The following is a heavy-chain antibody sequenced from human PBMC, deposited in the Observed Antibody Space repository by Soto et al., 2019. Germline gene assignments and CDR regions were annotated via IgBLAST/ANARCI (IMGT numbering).Heavy chain of an antibody. CDR2: ISAYNGNT. Sequence: QVQLVQSGAEVKKPGASVKVSCKASGYTFTSYGISWVRQAPGQGLEWMGWISAYNGNTNYAQKLQGRVTMTTDTSTSTAYMELRSVRSDDTAVYYCARDLAVYYDFWSGYFDAFDIWGQGTMVTVSS. CDR3: ARDLAVYYDFWSGYFDAFDI. CDR1: GYTFTSYG. D-gene: IGHD3-3*01. V-gene: IGHV1-18*01. J-gene: IGHJ3*02.